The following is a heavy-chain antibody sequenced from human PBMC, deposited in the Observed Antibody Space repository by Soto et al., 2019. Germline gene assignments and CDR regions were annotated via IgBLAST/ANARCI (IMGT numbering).Heavy chain of an antibody. D-gene: IGHD4-17*01. Sequence: QIHLVQSGAEVKKPGASVKVSCKTSGYAFTMYGISWVLQAPGQGLEWMGWITPFNDDTNYAQNLQGRVTMTTDTSTNTAYLELRSLTSDDTAAYYCARTDKGDYVPPLDNWGQGTLVTVSS. J-gene: IGHJ4*02. CDR2: ITPFNDDT. CDR3: ARTDKGDYVPPLDN. CDR1: GYAFTMYG. V-gene: IGHV1-18*01.